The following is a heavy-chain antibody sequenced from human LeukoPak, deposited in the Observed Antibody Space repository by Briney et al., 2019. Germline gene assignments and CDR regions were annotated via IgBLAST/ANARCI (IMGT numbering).Heavy chain of an antibody. Sequence: GASVNVSCKPSGYIFTRTGINWVRQAPGQGLEWMGGISPYNDNTKYAQKFQGRVTMITDTSTTTAYMDLRNLRSDDTAVHYCTRDHLAADGSDAFHIWGQGTMVTVPS. V-gene: IGHV1-18*04. CDR3: TRDHLAADGSDAFHI. D-gene: IGHD6-13*01. J-gene: IGHJ3*02. CDR1: GYIFTRTG. CDR2: ISPYNDNT.